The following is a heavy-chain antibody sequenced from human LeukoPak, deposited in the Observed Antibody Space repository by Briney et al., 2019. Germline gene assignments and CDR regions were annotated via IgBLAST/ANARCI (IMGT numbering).Heavy chain of an antibody. CDR3: AREGRVSGYDFDC. J-gene: IGHJ4*02. Sequence: GGSLRLSCAASGFTFSSYSMNWVRQAPGKGLEWVSSISSSSSYIYYADSVKGRFTISRDSAKNTLYLQMNSLRVEDTAVYYCAREGRVSGYDFDCWGQGTLVTVSS. CDR1: GFTFSSYS. D-gene: IGHD5-12*01. V-gene: IGHV3-21*01. CDR2: ISSSSSYI.